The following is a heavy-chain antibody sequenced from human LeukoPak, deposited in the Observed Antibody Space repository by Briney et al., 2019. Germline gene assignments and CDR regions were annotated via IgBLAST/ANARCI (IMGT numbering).Heavy chain of an antibody. D-gene: IGHD3-10*02. CDR2: ISISGSTI. CDR1: GFTFSSYE. CDR3: AKLGITMIGGV. J-gene: IGHJ6*04. Sequence: GGSLRLSCAAPGFTFSSYEMNWVRQAPGKGLGWVSYISISGSTIYYADSVKGRFTISRDKAKNSLYLQMNSLRAEDTAVYYCAKLGITMIGGVWGKGTTVTISS. V-gene: IGHV3-48*03.